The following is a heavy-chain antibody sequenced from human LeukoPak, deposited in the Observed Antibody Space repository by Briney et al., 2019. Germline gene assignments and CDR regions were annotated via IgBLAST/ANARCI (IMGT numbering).Heavy chain of an antibody. D-gene: IGHD3-16*01. V-gene: IGHV1-2*02. J-gene: IGHJ4*02. Sequence: GTSVKVSCKASGYTFTSYGITWVRQAPGQGLEWMGWTNSNTGDTVSAQKFQGRVTMTRDTSTGTVYMELSRLTSDDTAVYYCARERLEGEKAFDYWGQGTLVTVSS. CDR2: TNSNTGDT. CDR3: ARERLEGEKAFDY. CDR1: GYTFTSYG.